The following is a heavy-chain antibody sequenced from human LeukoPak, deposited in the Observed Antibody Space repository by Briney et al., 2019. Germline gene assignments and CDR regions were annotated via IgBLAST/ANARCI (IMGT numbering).Heavy chain of an antibody. J-gene: IGHJ4*02. CDR2: ITNSGNSK. V-gene: IGHV3-48*01. D-gene: IGHD3-22*01. Sequence: PGGSLRLSCAASEFTFSSYSMNWVRQAPGKGLEWVSYITNSGNSKSYADSVKGRFTISRDNTKNSLYLQMNGLRAEDTAVYYCAKDQGYDSSGYYSDYWGQGTLVTVSS. CDR1: EFTFSSYS. CDR3: AKDQGYDSSGYYSDY.